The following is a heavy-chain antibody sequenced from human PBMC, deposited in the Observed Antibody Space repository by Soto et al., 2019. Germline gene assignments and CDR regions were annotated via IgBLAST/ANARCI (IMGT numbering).Heavy chain of an antibody. CDR2: ISGSGGST. V-gene: IGHV3-23*01. J-gene: IGHJ6*03. D-gene: IGHD2-2*01. Sequence: GGSLRLSCAASGFTFSSYAMSWVRQAPGKGLEWVSAISGSGGSTYYADSVKGRFTISRDNSKNTLYLQMNSLRAEDTAVYYCAKYIVVVPAKVPVGGSPFYYYMDVWGKGTTVTVSS. CDR1: GFTFSSYA. CDR3: AKYIVVVPAKVPVGGSPFYYYMDV.